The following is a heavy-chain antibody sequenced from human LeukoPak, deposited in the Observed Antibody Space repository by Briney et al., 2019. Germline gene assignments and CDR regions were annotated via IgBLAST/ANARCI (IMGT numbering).Heavy chain of an antibody. CDR1: GGSTSTYL. CDR2: FYHSAST. J-gene: IGHJ4*02. D-gene: IGHD6-13*01. CDR3: ARDYSRSIEY. Sequence: PSETLSLTCSVSGGSTSTYLWSWVPPPPGTGLEWIGYFYHSASTNYNPSLKSRVTISLDTSKNQFSLKLSSVTAADTAVYYCARDYSRSIEYWGQGTLVTVSS. V-gene: IGHV4-59*01.